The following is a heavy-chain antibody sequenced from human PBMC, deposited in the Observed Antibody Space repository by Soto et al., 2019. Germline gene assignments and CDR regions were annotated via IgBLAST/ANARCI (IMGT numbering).Heavy chain of an antibody. CDR2: INHSGST. V-gene: IGHV4-34*01. J-gene: IGHJ6*03. D-gene: IGHD3-3*01. Sequence: QVQLQQWGAGLLKPSETLSLTCAVYGGSFSGYYWSWIRQPPGKGLEWIGEINHSGSTNYNPSLKSRVTISVDTSKNQFSLQLSSVTAADTAVYYCARVGGYDFWSGPPRRGYYYYMDVWGKGTTVTVSS. CDR1: GGSFSGYY. CDR3: ARVGGYDFWSGPPRRGYYYYMDV.